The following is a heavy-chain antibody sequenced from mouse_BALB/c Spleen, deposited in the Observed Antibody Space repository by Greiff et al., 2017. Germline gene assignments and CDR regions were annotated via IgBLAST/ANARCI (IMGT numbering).Heavy chain of an antibody. J-gene: IGHJ3*01. V-gene: IGHV5-12-2*01. Sequence: EVMLVESGGGLVQPGGSLKLSCAASGFTFSSYTMSWVRQTPEKRLEWVAYISNGGGSTYYPDTVKGRFTISRDNAKNTLYLQMSSLKSEDTAMYYCASGYYGYEWFAYWGQGTLVTVSA. CDR3: ASGYYGYEWFAY. D-gene: IGHD1-2*01. CDR2: ISNGGGST. CDR1: GFTFSSYT.